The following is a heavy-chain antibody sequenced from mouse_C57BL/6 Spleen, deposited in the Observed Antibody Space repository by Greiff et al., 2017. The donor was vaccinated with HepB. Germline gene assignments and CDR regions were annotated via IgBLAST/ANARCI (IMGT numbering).Heavy chain of an antibody. CDR1: GYTFTSYW. V-gene: IGHV1-69*01. CDR2: IDPSDSYT. D-gene: IGHD1-1*01. CDR3: ARSLYYYGSSYRGYFDY. Sequence: QVQLQQPGAELVMPGASVKLSCKASGYTFTSYWMHWVKQRPGQGLEWIGEIDPSDSYTNYNQKFKGKSTLTVDKSSSTAYMQLSSLTSEDSAVYYCARSLYYYGSSYRGYFDYWGQGTTLTVSS. J-gene: IGHJ2*01.